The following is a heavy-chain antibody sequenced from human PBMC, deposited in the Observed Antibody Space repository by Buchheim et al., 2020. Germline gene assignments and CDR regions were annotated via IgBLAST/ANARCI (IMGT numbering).Heavy chain of an antibody. D-gene: IGHD2-2*01. CDR1: GFTFDNYW. CDR3: ARENWATGCSVSNCLSLDY. V-gene: IGHV3-7*01. CDR2: IKQDGSDK. J-gene: IGHJ4*02. Sequence: EVQLVESGGGLVQPGGSLRLSCAASGFTFDNYWMTWVRQAPGKGLEWVATIKQDGSDKYYVDSVRGRFTISRDNTDNSLSVQLNSLGAEDTAVYYCARENWATGCSVSNCLSLDYWGQGTL.